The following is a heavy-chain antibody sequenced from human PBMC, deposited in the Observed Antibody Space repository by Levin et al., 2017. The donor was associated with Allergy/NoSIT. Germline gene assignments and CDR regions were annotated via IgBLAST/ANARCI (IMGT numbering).Heavy chain of an antibody. CDR3: ARDDPGYGSSTSCYTGADG. V-gene: IGHV3-21*01. CDR1: GFTFSSYS. Sequence: GGSLRLSCAASGFTFSSYSMNWVRQAPGKGLEWVSSISSSSSYIYYADSVKGRFTISRDNAKNSLYLQMNSLRAEDTAVYYCARDDPGYGSSTSCYTGADGWGQGTTVTVSS. J-gene: IGHJ6*02. D-gene: IGHD2-2*02. CDR2: ISSSSSYI.